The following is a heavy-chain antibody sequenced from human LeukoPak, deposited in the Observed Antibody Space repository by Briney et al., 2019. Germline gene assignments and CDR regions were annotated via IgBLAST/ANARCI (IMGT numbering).Heavy chain of an antibody. J-gene: IGHJ4*02. CDR2: IIPIFGTA. V-gene: IGHV1-69*13. CDR3: ATNYYDSSGYYAPVDY. CDR1: GGTFSSYA. D-gene: IGHD3-22*01. Sequence: LVKVSCKASGGTFSSYAISWVRQAPGQGLEWMGGIIPIFGTANYAQKFQGRVTITADESTSTAYMELSSLRSEDTAVYYCATNYYDSSGYYAPVDYWGQGTLVTVSS.